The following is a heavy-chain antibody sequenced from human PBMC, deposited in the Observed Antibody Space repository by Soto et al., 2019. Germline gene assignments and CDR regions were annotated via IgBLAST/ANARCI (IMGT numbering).Heavy chain of an antibody. Sequence: QVQPVESGGGVVQPGRSLRLSCAASGFTFSSYGMHWVRQAPGKGLEWVAVISYDGSNKYYADSVKGRFTISRDNSKNPLYLQMNSLRAEETAVYFCAKAAYCSSTRCYYYYGMDVWGQGTTVTVSS. D-gene: IGHD2-2*01. CDR2: ISYDGSNK. J-gene: IGHJ6*02. V-gene: IGHV3-30*18. CDR1: GFTFSSYG. CDR3: AKAAYCSSTRCYYYYGMDV.